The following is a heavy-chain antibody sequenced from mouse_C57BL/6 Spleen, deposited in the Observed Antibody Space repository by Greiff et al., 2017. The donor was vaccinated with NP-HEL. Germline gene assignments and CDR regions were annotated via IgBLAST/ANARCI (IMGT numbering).Heavy chain of an antibody. D-gene: IGHD1-1*01. CDR2: ISSGSSTI. CDR3: ARPIYYYGSSPFAY. CDR1: GFTFSDYG. J-gene: IGHJ3*01. Sequence: EVTVVESGGGLVKPGGSLKLSCAASGFTFSDYGMHWVRQAPEKGLEWVAYISSGSSTIYYADTVKGRFTISRDNAKNPRFLQMTSLRSEDTAMYYCARPIYYYGSSPFAYWGQGTLVTVSA. V-gene: IGHV5-17*01.